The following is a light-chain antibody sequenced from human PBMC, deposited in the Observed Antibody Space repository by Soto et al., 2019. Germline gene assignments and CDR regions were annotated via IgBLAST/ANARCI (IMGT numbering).Light chain of an antibody. V-gene: IGKV1-5*03. CDR3: QQYSTFWT. CDR1: RSLTRW. CDR2: ETS. Sequence: EIQMSQSPSTLSASVGDRVTITCRASRSLTRWLAWYQQKPGRAPKLLIYETSILQSGVPSRFSGSGSGTDFTLTISGVQPDDIATYYCQQYSTFWTFGQGTRVEVK. J-gene: IGKJ1*01.